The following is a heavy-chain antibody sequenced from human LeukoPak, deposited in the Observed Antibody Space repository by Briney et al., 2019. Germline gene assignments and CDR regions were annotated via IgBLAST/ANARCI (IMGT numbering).Heavy chain of an antibody. V-gene: IGHV4-4*07. CDR3: AREPVVVPAALFDY. CDR2: IYTSGST. CDR1: GGSISSYY. J-gene: IGHJ4*02. Sequence: SETLSLTCTVSGGSISSYYWSWIRQPAGKGLEWIGRIYTSGSTNYNPSLKSRVTMSVDTSKNQFSLKLSSVTAADTAVYYCAREPVVVPAALFDYWGQGTLVTVSS. D-gene: IGHD2-2*01.